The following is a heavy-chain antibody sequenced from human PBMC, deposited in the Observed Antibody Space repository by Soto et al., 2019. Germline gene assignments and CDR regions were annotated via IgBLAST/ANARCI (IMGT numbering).Heavy chain of an antibody. CDR3: AREASFSGWTNEYFQH. Sequence: GASVKVSCKASGYTFTSYAMHWVRQAPGQRLEWMGWINAGNGNTKYSQKFQGRVTITRDTSASTAYMELSSLRSEDTAVYYCAREASFSGWTNEYFQHWGQGTLVTVSS. D-gene: IGHD6-19*01. J-gene: IGHJ1*01. CDR2: INAGNGNT. CDR1: GYTFTSYA. V-gene: IGHV1-3*01.